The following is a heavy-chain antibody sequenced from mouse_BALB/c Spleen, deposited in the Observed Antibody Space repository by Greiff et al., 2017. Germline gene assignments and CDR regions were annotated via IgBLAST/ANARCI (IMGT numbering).Heavy chain of an antibody. CDR1: GFNIKDTY. Sequence: EVQRVESGAELVKPGASVKLSCTASGFNIKDTYMHWVKQRPEQGLEWIGRIDPANGNTKYDPKFQGKATITADTSSNTAYLQLSSLTSEDTAVYYCARGWLANYGYLFGYWGQGSTLTVSS. CDR2: IDPANGNT. D-gene: IGHD2-2*01. J-gene: IGHJ2*01. CDR3: ARGWLANYGYLFGY. V-gene: IGHV14-3*02.